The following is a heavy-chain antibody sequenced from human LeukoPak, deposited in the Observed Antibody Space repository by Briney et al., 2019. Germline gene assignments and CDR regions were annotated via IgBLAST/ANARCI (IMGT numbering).Heavy chain of an antibody. V-gene: IGHV4-34*01. J-gene: IGHJ3*02. Sequence: SETLSLTCAVYGGSFSGYYWSWIRQPPGKGLEWIGEINHSGSTNYNPSLKSRVTISVDTSKNQFPLKLSSVTAADTAVYYCARMGQWLVDAFDIWGQGTMVTVSS. CDR3: ARMGQWLVDAFDI. D-gene: IGHD6-19*01. CDR2: INHSGST. CDR1: GGSFSGYY.